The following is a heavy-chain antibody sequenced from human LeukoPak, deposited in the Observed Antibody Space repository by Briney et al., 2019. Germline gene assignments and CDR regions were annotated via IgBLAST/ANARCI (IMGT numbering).Heavy chain of an antibody. J-gene: IGHJ5*02. D-gene: IGHD3-9*01. Sequence: SETLSLTCTVSGGSVSSGVYYWSWIRQLPGKGLEWIGYIYYSGATYYNPSLKSRVTISIDTSKNQFSLRLTSVTAADTAVYYCARDLTSWGQGTLVTVSS. V-gene: IGHV4-31*03. CDR1: GGSVSSGVYY. CDR2: IYYSGAT. CDR3: ARDLTS.